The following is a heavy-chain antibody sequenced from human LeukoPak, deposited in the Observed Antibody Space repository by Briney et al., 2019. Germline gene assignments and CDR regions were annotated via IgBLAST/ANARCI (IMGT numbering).Heavy chain of an antibody. D-gene: IGHD1-14*01. Sequence: ASVKVSCKASGYTFTSYYMHWVRQAPGQGLEWMGIINPSGGSTSYAQKFQGRVTMTRDTSTSTAYMELSSLRSEDTAVYYCARDLGSPDPDRPYNWFDPWGQGTLVTVSS. J-gene: IGHJ5*02. V-gene: IGHV1-46*01. CDR1: GYTFTSYY. CDR3: ARDLGSPDPDRPYNWFDP. CDR2: INPSGGST.